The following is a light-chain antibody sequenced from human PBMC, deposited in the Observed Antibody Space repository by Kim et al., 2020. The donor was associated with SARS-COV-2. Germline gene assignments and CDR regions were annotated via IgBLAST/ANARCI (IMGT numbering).Light chain of an antibody. CDR1: SSDVGGYNY. J-gene: IGLJ1*01. CDR2: DVS. Sequence: QSALTQPASVSGSPGQSITISCTGTSSDVGGYNYVSWYQQQPGKAPKLMIYDVSKRPSGVSNRFSGSKSGNTASLTISGLQAEDEADYYCSSYTSSSTFFGTGTKVTVL. CDR3: SSYTSSSTF. V-gene: IGLV2-14*01.